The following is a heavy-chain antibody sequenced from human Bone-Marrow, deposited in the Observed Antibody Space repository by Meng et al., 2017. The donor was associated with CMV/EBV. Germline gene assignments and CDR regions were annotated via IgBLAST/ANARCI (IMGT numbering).Heavy chain of an antibody. D-gene: IGHD2-2*02. Sequence: ASVKVSCKASGYTFTSYGISWVRQAPGQGLEWMGWISAYNGNTNYAQKLQGRVTMTTDTSTSTAYMELRSLRSDDTDVYYCARFIGYCSSTSCYTLYYYYGMDVWAQGTTVTVSS. V-gene: IGHV1-18*01. J-gene: IGHJ6*02. CDR1: GYTFTSYG. CDR3: ARFIGYCSSTSCYTLYYYYGMDV. CDR2: ISAYNGNT.